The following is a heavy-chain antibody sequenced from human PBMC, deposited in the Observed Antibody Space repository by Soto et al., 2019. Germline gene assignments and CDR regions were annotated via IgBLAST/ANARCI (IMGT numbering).Heavy chain of an antibody. Sequence: PSETLSLTCTVSGGSISSYYWSWIRQPPGKGLEWIGYIYYSGSTNYNPSLKSRVTISVDTSKNQFSLKLSSVTAADTAVYYCARSPTNDFWSGYYYYYYYMDVWGTGTTVNVSS. CDR2: IYYSGST. CDR3: ARSPTNDFWSGYYYYYYYMDV. V-gene: IGHV4-59*01. D-gene: IGHD3-3*01. CDR1: GGSISSYY. J-gene: IGHJ6*03.